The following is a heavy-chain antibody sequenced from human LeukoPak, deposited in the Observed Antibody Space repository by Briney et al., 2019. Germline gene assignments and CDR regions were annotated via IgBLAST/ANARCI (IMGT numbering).Heavy chain of an antibody. CDR3: ASSSLQGYDAFDI. D-gene: IGHD6-13*01. CDR1: GGSISSYY. J-gene: IGHJ3*02. V-gene: IGHV4-4*07. CDR2: IYTSGST. Sequence: PSETLSLTCTVSGGSISSYYWSWLRQPAGKGLEWIGRIYTSGSTNYNPSLKSRVTMSVDTSKNQFSLKLSSVTAADTAVHYCASSSLQGYDAFDIWGQGTMVTVSS.